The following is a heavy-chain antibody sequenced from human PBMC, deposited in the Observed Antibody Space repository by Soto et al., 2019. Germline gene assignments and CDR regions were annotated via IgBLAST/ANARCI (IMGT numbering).Heavy chain of an antibody. V-gene: IGHV3-23*01. CDR3: AKPRGGCPESYFYY. D-gene: IGHD3-16*01. CDR2: ISGSGDST. Sequence: GGSLRLSCAASGFTFSSYAMSWVRQAPGKGLEWVSAISGSGDSTYYVDSVKGRFTLSRDNSKNTLYLQMNSLRAEDTAVYYCAKPRGGCPESYFYYWGQGTLVTVAS. CDR1: GFTFSSYA. J-gene: IGHJ4*02.